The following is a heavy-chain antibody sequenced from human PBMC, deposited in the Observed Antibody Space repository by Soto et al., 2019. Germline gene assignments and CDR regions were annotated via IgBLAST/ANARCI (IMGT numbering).Heavy chain of an antibody. J-gene: IGHJ4*02. CDR1: GFTLSTYA. D-gene: IGHD3-22*01. CDR2: ITNSGDGT. V-gene: IGHV3-23*01. CDR3: AKDRAYDSSGYYHGPFDY. Sequence: GGSLRLSCVASGFTLSTYAMNWVRQAPGRGLEWVSGITNSGDGTYYADSVRGRFTISRDNSKNTLYLQINNLRVDDTALYYYAKDRAYDSSGYYHGPFDYWGQGTLVTVSS.